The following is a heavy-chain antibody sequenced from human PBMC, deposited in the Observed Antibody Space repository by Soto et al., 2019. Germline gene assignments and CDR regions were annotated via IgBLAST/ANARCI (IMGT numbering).Heavy chain of an antibody. D-gene: IGHD2-15*01. J-gene: IGHJ1*01. CDR1: GYLFTAYS. V-gene: IGHV1-46*01. CDR3: AREENCSGGTCYSEYFHR. CDR2: VNPSGGST. Sequence: SVKVSCRASGYLFTAYSMHWVRVAPVQGLEWMGVVNPSGGSTKYAQNFQGRVTMTRDTSTTTIYMELSSLRSDDTAIYYCAREENCSGGTCYSEYFHRWGRGTLVTVSS.